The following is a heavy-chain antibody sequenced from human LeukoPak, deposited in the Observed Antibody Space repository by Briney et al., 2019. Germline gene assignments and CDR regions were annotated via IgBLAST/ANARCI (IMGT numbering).Heavy chain of an antibody. Sequence: SETLSLTCTVSGGSINSGDYYWNWIRQPPGKGLEWIGYIYYSGSTYYNPSLKSRVTISVDRSKNQFSLKLSSVTAADTAVYYCARGSVGYCSSTSCYAFDYWGQGTLVTVSS. CDR1: GGSINSGDYY. CDR3: ARGSVGYCSSTSCYAFDY. D-gene: IGHD2-2*01. V-gene: IGHV4-30-4*01. CDR2: IYYSGST. J-gene: IGHJ4*02.